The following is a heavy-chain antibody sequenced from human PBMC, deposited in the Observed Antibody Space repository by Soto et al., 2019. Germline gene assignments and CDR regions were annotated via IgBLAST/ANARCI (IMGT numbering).Heavy chain of an antibody. CDR2: IYWNDDK. CDR3: AHPYCSGGSCYSSFDY. V-gene: IGHV2-5*01. D-gene: IGHD2-15*01. Sequence: QITLKESGPTLVKPTQTLTLTCTFSGFSLSTSGVGVGWIRQPPGQALEWLALIYWNDDKRYSPSLKSRLTITKDTSKNQVVLTMTNMAPVDTATYYCAHPYCSGGSCYSSFDYWGQGTLVPVSS. J-gene: IGHJ4*02. CDR1: GFSLSTSGVG.